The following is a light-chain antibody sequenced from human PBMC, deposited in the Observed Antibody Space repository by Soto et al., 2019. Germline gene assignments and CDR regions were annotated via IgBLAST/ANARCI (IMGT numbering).Light chain of an antibody. J-gene: IGKJ2*02. V-gene: IGKV1-39*01. CDR2: AAS. CDR3: QQSYSTLLCT. Sequence: DIQMTQSPSSLSASVGDRVTITCRASQNIRSYLNWYQQKPGKAPKLLIYAASTLQSGVPSRFSGIGSGTDFTLTISSLRPEDFATYYCQQSYSTLLCTFGQGTKLEI. CDR1: QNIRSY.